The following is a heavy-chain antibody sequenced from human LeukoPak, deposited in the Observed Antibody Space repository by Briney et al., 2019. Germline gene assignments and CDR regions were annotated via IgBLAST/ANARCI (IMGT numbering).Heavy chain of an antibody. CDR1: GFTFNNYA. CDR3: AKLDYGDYVWAFDI. V-gene: IGHV3-23*01. J-gene: IGHJ3*02. D-gene: IGHD4-17*01. Sequence: PGGSLRLSCAASGFTFNNYAMNWVRQAPGKGLEWVSAISGSGGSTYYADSVKGRFTISRDNSKNTLYLQMNSLRAEDTAVYYCAKLDYGDYVWAFDIWGQGTMVTVSS. CDR2: ISGSGGST.